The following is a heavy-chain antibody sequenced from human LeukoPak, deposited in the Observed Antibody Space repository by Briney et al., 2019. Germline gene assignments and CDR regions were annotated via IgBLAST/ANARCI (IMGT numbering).Heavy chain of an antibody. CDR2: IYTSGST. CDR3: ARVSYYYDSSGYVFDY. J-gene: IGHJ4*02. Sequence: PSETLSLTCTVSGGSISSGSYYWSWIRQPAGKGLEWIGRIYTSGSTNYNPSLKNRVTISVDTSKNQFSLKLSSVTAADTAVYYCARVSYYYDSSGYVFDYWGQGTLVTVSS. V-gene: IGHV4-61*02. D-gene: IGHD3-22*01. CDR1: GGSISSGSYY.